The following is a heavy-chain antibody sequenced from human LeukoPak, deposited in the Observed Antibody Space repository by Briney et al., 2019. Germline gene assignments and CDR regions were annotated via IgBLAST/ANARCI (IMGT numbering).Heavy chain of an antibody. D-gene: IGHD4-23*01. J-gene: IGHJ4*02. CDR1: GYSFTSYW. CDR3: ASTNDYGGKFADY. Sequence: GESLKTSCKGSGYSFTSYWIGWVRQMPGKGLEWMGIIYPGDSDTRYSPSFQGQVTISADKSISTAYLQWSSLKASDTAMYYCASTNDYGGKFADYWGQGTLVTVSS. CDR2: IYPGDSDT. V-gene: IGHV5-51*01.